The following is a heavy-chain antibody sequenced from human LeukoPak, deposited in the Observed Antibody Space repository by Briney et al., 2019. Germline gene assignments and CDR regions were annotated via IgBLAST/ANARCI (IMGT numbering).Heavy chain of an antibody. V-gene: IGHV3-7*01. CDR1: GFTFSSYW. CDR3: ARGGLRGSRFTDY. Sequence: GGSLRLSCAASGFTFSSYWMSWVRQAPGKGLEWVANIKQDGSEKYYVDSVKGRFTTSRDNAKNSLYLQMNSLRAEDTAVYYCARGGLRGSRFTDYWGQGTLVTVSS. CDR2: IKQDGSEK. D-gene: IGHD6-13*01. J-gene: IGHJ4*02.